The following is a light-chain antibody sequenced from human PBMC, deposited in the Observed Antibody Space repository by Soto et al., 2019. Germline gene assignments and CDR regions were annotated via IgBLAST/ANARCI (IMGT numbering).Light chain of an antibody. CDR1: QSLNNW. CDR2: KAA. V-gene: IGKV1-5*03. J-gene: IGKJ1*01. Sequence: DIQMTQSPSTLSASVGDRVTITCRASQSLNNWLAWYQQKPGNAPKLLIYKAASLESGVPSRFSGSGSGIEVTLTISSLQPDDCAIYYCQQYTSPSWTFGQGTKVDIK. CDR3: QQYTSPSWT.